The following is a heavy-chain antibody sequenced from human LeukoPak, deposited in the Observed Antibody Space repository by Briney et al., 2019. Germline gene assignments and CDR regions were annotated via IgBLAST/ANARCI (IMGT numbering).Heavy chain of an antibody. Sequence: GGSLRLSCVASAITVRGDYMSWVRQAPGKGLERVSLMYTGGATYYADSVKGRFTITRDNSKNTLYLQMNSLRAEDTAVYYCASRIWWGQGTLVSVFS. D-gene: IGHD1-14*01. J-gene: IGHJ4*02. V-gene: IGHV3-53*01. CDR2: MYTGGAT. CDR3: ASRIW. CDR1: AITVRGDY.